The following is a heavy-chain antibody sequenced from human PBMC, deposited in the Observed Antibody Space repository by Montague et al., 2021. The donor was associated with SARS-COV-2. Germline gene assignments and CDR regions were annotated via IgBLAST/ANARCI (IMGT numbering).Heavy chain of an antibody. Sequence: SLRLSCATSGFTFSSYAMSWVRQAPGRGLEWVSTVSGSTTNTCYADSVKGRFTISRDNAKTTLYLQMNILRVEDSAVYYCAKDHPVYNTSGYYHYGASDIWGQGTMVTVSS. CDR1: GFTFSSYA. V-gene: IGHV3-23*01. J-gene: IGHJ3*02. D-gene: IGHD3-22*01. CDR2: VSGSTTNT. CDR3: AKDHPVYNTSGYYHYGASDI.